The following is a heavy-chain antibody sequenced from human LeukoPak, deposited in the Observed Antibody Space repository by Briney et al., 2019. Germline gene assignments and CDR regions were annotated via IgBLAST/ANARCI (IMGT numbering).Heavy chain of an antibody. CDR1: GFTFSSYS. CDR3: AKDRIQPRGGDAFDI. D-gene: IGHD5-18*01. Sequence: GGSLRLSCAASGFTFSSYSMNWVRQAPGKGLEWVSGISWNSGSIGYADSVKGRFTISRDNAKNSLYLQMNSLRAEDTALYYCAKDRIQPRGGDAFDIWGQGTMVTVSS. V-gene: IGHV3-9*01. CDR2: ISWNSGSI. J-gene: IGHJ3*02.